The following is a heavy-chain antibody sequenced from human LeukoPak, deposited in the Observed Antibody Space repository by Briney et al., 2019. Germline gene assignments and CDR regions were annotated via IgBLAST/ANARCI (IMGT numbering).Heavy chain of an antibody. CDR2: FYDTRSP. Sequence: SETLSLTCTVSGGSISSYYWSWIRQPPGKGLEWIGYFYDTRSPKYNPSLERRVTISVDMSRNQFSLNLTSVTAADTAVYYCARGRGSLTYWGQGTLATVSS. J-gene: IGHJ4*02. D-gene: IGHD3-10*01. CDR3: ARGRGSLTY. V-gene: IGHV4-59*01. CDR1: GGSISSYY.